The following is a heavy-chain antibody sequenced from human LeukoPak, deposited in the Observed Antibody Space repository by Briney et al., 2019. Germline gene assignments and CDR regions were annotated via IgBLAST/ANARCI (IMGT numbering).Heavy chain of an antibody. CDR3: ARVNRGYDIIDYYYYYYMDV. Sequence: TGGSLRLSCAASGFTFSDYYMSWIRQAPGKGLEWVSYISSSGSTIYYADSVKGRFTISRDNAKNSLYLQMNSLRAEDTAVYYCARVNRGYDIIDYYYYYYMDVWGKGTTVTVSS. V-gene: IGHV3-11*04. CDR1: GFTFSDYY. D-gene: IGHD5-12*01. J-gene: IGHJ6*03. CDR2: ISSSGSTI.